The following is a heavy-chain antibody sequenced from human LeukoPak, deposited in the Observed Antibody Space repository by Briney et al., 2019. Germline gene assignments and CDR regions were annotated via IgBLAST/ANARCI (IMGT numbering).Heavy chain of an antibody. Sequence: PSETLSLTCTVSGGSISSYYWSWIRQPPGKGLEWIGYIYYSGSTNYNPSLKSRVTISVDTSKNQFALKLSSVTAADTAVYYCARHVGGTDYWGQGTLVTVSS. D-gene: IGHD3-16*01. CDR1: GGSISSYY. CDR2: IYYSGST. V-gene: IGHV4-59*08. CDR3: ARHVGGTDY. J-gene: IGHJ4*02.